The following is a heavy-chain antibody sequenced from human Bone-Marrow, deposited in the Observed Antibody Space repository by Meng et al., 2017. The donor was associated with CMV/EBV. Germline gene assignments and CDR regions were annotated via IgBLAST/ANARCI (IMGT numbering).Heavy chain of an antibody. CDR1: GFTFSSYS. V-gene: IGHV3-21*01. Sequence: GESLKISCAASGFTFSSYSMNWVRQAPGKGLEWFSSSSSSGTYIYYADSVKGRFTISRDNAKNSLYLQMNSLRAEDTAIYYCARDVSPRSSAYFAVYYFYALDVWGQGTTVTVSS. CDR3: ARDVSPRSSAYFAVYYFYALDV. CDR2: SSSSGTYI. D-gene: IGHD2/OR15-2a*01. J-gene: IGHJ6*02.